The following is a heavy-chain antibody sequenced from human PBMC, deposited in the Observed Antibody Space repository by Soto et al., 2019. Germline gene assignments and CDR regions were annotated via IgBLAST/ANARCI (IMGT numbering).Heavy chain of an antibody. CDR2: IIPIFGTA. J-gene: IGHJ6*02. CDR1: GGTFSSYA. D-gene: IGHD3-9*01. Sequence: ASVKVSCKASGGTFSSYAISWVRQAPGQGLEWMGGIIPIFGTANYAQKFQGRVTITADESTSTAYMELSSLRSEDTAVYYCARGIDDILTGSPYYYGMDVWGQGTTVTVSS. V-gene: IGHV1-69*13. CDR3: ARGIDDILTGSPYYYGMDV.